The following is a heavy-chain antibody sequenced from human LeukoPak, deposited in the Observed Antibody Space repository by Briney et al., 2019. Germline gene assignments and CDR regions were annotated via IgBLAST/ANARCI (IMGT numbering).Heavy chain of an antibody. J-gene: IGHJ6*02. CDR2: ISYDGDNE. D-gene: IGHD3-16*01. CDR3: ARVRGGRSWYYYGMDV. CDR1: GFTFSGSW. Sequence: GGSLRLSCIASGFTFSGSWMHWVRQVPGKGLEWVAVISYDGDNEYYADSVKGQFTISRDNSKDRLYLQMNSLRPEDTAMYYCARVRGGRSWYYYGMDVWGRGTTVTVSS. V-gene: IGHV3-30*13.